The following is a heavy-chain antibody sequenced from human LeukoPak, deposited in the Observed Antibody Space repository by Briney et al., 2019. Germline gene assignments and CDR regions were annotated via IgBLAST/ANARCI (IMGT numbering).Heavy chain of an antibody. CDR2: INPSGGRT. Sequence: ASVKVSCKASGYTFTSYYMHWVRQAPGQGLEWMGIINPSGGRTSYAQKFQGRVTMTRDTSTSTVYMELSSLRSEGTAVYYCARDSSITIFGVLIMGNWFDPWGQGTLVTVSS. CDR3: ARDSSITIFGVLIMGNWFDP. J-gene: IGHJ5*02. CDR1: GYTFTSYY. V-gene: IGHV1-46*01. D-gene: IGHD3-3*01.